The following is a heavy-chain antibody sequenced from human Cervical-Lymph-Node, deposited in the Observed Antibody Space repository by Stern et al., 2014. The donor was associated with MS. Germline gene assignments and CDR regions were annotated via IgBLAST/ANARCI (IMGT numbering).Heavy chain of an antibody. CDR2: ISWNSDNI. CDR3: AKDGSSSLTGGAFDI. J-gene: IGHJ3*02. Sequence: EVQLVESGGGLVQPGRSLRLSCAVSGLTFDDYAIHWVRQAPGKGLEWVSGISWNSDNIGYAESVKGRFTISRDNVKNSLYLQMNTLRPEDTAFYFCAKDGSSSLTGGAFDIWGQGTMVTVSS. D-gene: IGHD6-13*01. CDR1: GLTFDDYA. V-gene: IGHV3-9*01.